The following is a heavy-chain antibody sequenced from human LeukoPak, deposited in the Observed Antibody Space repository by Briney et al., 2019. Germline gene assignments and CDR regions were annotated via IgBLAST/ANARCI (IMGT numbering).Heavy chain of an antibody. D-gene: IGHD3-3*01. CDR2: ISSSSSYI. J-gene: IGHJ4*02. CDR1: GFTFSSYS. V-gene: IGHV3-21*01. Sequence: GGSLRLSCAASGFTFSSYSMNWVRQAPGKGLEWVSSISSSSSYIYYADSVKGRFTISRDNAKNSLYLQMNSLRAEDTAVYYCARDPKIFGVVKVFDYGGQGTLVTFSS. CDR3: ARDPKIFGVVKVFDY.